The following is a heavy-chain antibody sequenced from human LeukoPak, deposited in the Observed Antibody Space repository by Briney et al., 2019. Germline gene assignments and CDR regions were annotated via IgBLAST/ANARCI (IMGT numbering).Heavy chain of an antibody. CDR2: IYTGGST. D-gene: IGHD1-26*01. CDR1: GGFISSYY. V-gene: IGHV4-4*07. Sequence: SETLSLTCTVSGGFISSYYWSWIRQPAGKGLEWIGRIYTGGSTNYNPSLKSRVTMSVDSSNNQFSLRLSSVTAADTAVYYCARENTGSYREFDYWGQGTLVTVSS. CDR3: ARENTGSYREFDY. J-gene: IGHJ4*02.